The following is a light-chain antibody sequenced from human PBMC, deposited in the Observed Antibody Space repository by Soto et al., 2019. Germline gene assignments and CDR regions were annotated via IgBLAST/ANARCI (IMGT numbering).Light chain of an antibody. CDR2: GAS. V-gene: IGKV3-20*01. CDR3: QQYRSWPRT. J-gene: IGKJ1*01. Sequence: IVLTQSPGTLSLSPGGRATLSCRASQSVSNNYLAWYQQKPGQAPRLLIYGASTRATDMPGTFSGRGSGTEFTLTISSLRPEDFAVYYCQQYRSWPRTFGQGTKVDIK. CDR1: QSVSNNY.